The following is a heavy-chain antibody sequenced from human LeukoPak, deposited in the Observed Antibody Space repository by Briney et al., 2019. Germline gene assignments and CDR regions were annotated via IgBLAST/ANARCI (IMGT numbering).Heavy chain of an antibody. J-gene: IGHJ4*02. CDR1: GFTFRSYW. CDR2: INRDGSST. CDR3: VRDDSSHFDY. D-gene: IGHD6-13*01. V-gene: IGHV3-74*01. Sequence: PGGSLRLSCAASGFTFRSYWMHWVRHAPGKWLVWVSRINRDGSSTNHADSVKGRFTISRDNAKNTLYLQMNSLRAEDTAVYYCVRDDSSHFDYWGQGALVTVSS.